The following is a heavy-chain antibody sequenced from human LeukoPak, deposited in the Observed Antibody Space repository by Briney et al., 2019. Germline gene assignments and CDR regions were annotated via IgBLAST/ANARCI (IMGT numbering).Heavy chain of an antibody. D-gene: IGHD4-17*01. CDR1: GFTFSSYG. CDR3: ARDSTYGDDGNNWFDP. V-gene: IGHV3-30*03. Sequence: GGSLRLSCAASGFTFSSYGMHWVRQAPGKGLEWVAVISYDGSNKYYADSVKGRFTISRDNAKNSLYLQMNSLRAEDTAVYYWARDSTYGDDGNNWFDPWGQGTLVTVSS. J-gene: IGHJ5*02. CDR2: ISYDGSNK.